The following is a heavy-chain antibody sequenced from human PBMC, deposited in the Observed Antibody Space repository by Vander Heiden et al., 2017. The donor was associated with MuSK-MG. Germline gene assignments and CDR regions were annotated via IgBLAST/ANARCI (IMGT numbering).Heavy chain of an antibody. CDR2: IKQDGSEK. V-gene: IGHV3-7*03. CDR1: GFIFSSYW. D-gene: IGHD6-13*01. CDR3: AKISVAAAGSDY. J-gene: IGHJ4*02. Sequence: EVQLVESGGGLVQPGGSLRLSCAASGFIFSSYWMTWVRQAPGKGLEWVANIKQDGSEKYYVDSVEGRFTISRDNAKNSLYLQMNSLRAEDTAVYYCAKISVAAAGSDYWGQGTLVTVSS.